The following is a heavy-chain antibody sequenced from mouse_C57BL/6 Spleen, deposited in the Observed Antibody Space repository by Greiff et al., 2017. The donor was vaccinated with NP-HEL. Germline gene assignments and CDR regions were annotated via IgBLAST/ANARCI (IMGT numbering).Heavy chain of an antibody. Sequence: QVQLQQPGAELVKPGASVKMSCKASGYTFTSYWITWVKQRPGQGLEWIGDIYPGSGSTNYREKFKSKATLTVDTSSSTAYMQLSSLTSGDSAVDYCALYYYGSSYEGYWGQGTTLTVSA. D-gene: IGHD1-1*01. V-gene: IGHV1-55*01. CDR2: IYPGSGST. CDR1: GYTFTSYW. J-gene: IGHJ2*01. CDR3: ALYYYGSSYEGY.